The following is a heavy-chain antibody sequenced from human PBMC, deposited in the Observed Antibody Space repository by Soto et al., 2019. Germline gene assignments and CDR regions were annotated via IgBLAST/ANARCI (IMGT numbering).Heavy chain of an antibody. Sequence: QVQLVQSGAEVKEPGDSVRVSCEASGYTFTAYYIHWVRQAPGQGLEWMGWINPKFGDTTHAQDFQGIVSMTRDMSISTVYMELSRLTSDDTAIYYCARNLDYYYGPGSGNGHGFWGQGTTVTVFS. CDR3: ARNLDYYYGPGSGNGHGF. CDR2: INPKFGDT. V-gene: IGHV1-2*02. CDR1: GYTFTAYY. D-gene: IGHD3-10*01. J-gene: IGHJ6*02.